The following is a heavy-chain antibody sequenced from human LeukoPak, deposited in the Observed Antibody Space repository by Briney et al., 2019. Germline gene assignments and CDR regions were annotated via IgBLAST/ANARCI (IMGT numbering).Heavy chain of an antibody. CDR1: VGSFSGYY. J-gene: IGHJ4*02. D-gene: IGHD4-17*01. Sequence: SETLSLTCAVYVGSFSGYYWSWIRQPPGKGLEWIGEINHSGSTNNNPSLKSRVTKTVDTSKNQFSLKLSSVTAADTAVYYCARGVKTTVTNYYFDYWGQGTLVTVSS. V-gene: IGHV4-34*01. CDR2: INHSGST. CDR3: ARGVKTTVTNYYFDY.